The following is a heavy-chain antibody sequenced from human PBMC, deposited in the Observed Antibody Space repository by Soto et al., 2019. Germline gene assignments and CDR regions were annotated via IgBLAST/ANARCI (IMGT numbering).Heavy chain of an antibody. CDR2: ISGSGGST. CDR1: GFTFSSYA. Sequence: SLRLSCAASGFTFSSYAMSWVRQAPGKGLEWVSAISGSGGSTYYADSVKGRFTISRDNSKNTLYLQMNSLRAEDTAVYYCAKAHYSTYVEGSDPWGQGTLVTVSS. J-gene: IGHJ5*02. V-gene: IGHV3-23*01. D-gene: IGHD4-4*01. CDR3: AKAHYSTYVEGSDP.